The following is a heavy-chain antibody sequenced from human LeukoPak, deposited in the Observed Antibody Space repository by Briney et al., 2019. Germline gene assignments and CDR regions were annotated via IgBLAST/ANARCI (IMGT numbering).Heavy chain of an antibody. Sequence: PSETLSLTCTVSGGSISSSSYYWGWIRQPPGKGLEWIGSIYYSGSTYYNPSLKSRVTISVDTSKNQFSLKLSSVTAADTAVYYCAREGYGALGHWGQGTLVTVSS. CDR1: GGSISSSSYY. J-gene: IGHJ4*02. V-gene: IGHV4-39*07. CDR3: AREGYGALGH. D-gene: IGHD2-15*01. CDR2: IYYSGST.